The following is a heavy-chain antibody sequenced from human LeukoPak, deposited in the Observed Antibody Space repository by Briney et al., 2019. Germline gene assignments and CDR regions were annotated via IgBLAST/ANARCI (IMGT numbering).Heavy chain of an antibody. CDR3: ARVGIAVAGSYYYGMDV. CDR1: GGSFSGYY. D-gene: IGHD6-19*01. CDR2: VSHTGST. Sequence: PSETLSLTCAVYGGSFSGYYWSWIRQPPGKGLEWIGRVSHTGSTDYNPSLRSRVIVSVDTSKDQFSLKLSSVTAADTAVYYCARVGIAVAGSYYYGMDVWGQGTTVTASS. J-gene: IGHJ6*02. V-gene: IGHV4-34*01.